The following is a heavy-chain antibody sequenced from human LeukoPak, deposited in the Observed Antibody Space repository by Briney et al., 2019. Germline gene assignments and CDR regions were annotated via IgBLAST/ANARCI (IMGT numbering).Heavy chain of an antibody. J-gene: IGHJ6*02. CDR2: VSGSGLGGAT. CDR3: ARDIKGVMPWNYYGMDV. V-gene: IGHV3-64*04. CDR1: GFTFSIYT. D-gene: IGHD1-1*01. Sequence: PGGSLRLSCSTSGFTFSIYTMYWVRQAPGKGLEYVSTVSGSGLGGATYYADSAKGRFTISRDNAKNSLYLQMNSLRAEDTAVYYCARDIKGVMPWNYYGMDVRGQGTTVTVSS.